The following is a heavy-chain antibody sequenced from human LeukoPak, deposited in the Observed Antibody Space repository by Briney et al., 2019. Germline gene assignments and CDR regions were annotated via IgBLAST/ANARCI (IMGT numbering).Heavy chain of an antibody. CDR3: TRVAGPIA. D-gene: IGHD2-15*01. CDR2: INSDGSIT. CDR1: GFTISSYW. V-gene: IGHV3-74*01. J-gene: IGHJ5*02. Sequence: GGSLRLSCAASGFTISSYWVHWVRQAPGKGLVWVSRINSDGSITNYADSVKGRFTISRDNAKNTLYLQMNSLSAEDTAVYYCTRVAGPIAWGQGTLVTVSS.